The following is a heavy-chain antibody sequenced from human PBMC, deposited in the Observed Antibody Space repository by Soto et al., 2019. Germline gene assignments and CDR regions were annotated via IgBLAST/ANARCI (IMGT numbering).Heavy chain of an antibody. CDR1: GGSISSYY. CDR3: ARVGRPSYSSGWGFDY. Sequence: SETLSLTCTVSGGSISSYYWSWIRQPAGKGLEWIGRIYTSGSTNYNPSLKSRVTMSVDTSKNQFSLKLSSVTAADTAVYYCARVGRPSYSSGWGFDYWGQGTLVTVSS. D-gene: IGHD6-19*01. CDR2: IYTSGST. J-gene: IGHJ4*02. V-gene: IGHV4-4*07.